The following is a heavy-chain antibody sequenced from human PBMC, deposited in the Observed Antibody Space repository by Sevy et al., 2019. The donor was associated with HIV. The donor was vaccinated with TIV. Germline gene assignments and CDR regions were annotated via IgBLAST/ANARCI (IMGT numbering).Heavy chain of an antibody. V-gene: IGHV3-30-3*01. D-gene: IGHD1-26*01. J-gene: IGHJ3*02. Sequence: GGSLRLSCAASGFTFSSYAMHWVRQAPGKGLEWVAVISYDGSNKYYADSVKGRFTISRDNSKNTLYLQMNSLRAEDTAVYYCVRGLGGSHRRAFDIWGQGTMVTVSS. CDR2: ISYDGSNK. CDR1: GFTFSSYA. CDR3: VRGLGGSHRRAFDI.